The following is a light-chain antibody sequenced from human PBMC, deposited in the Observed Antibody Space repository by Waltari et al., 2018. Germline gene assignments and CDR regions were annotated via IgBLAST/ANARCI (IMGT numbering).Light chain of an antibody. CDR1: GSNVERNI. CDR3: AAWDDSLNVWV. CDR2: YDG. J-gene: IGLJ3*02. Sequence: QSVLTQPPSGSAAPRQRVTISCYGSGSNVERNIVNRYQFLPDKTPRLLIYYDGLLPSGVSGRFSGSKSGTSASLAISGLQSEDEGDYYCAAWDDSLNVWVFGGGTKLTVL. V-gene: IGLV1-36*01.